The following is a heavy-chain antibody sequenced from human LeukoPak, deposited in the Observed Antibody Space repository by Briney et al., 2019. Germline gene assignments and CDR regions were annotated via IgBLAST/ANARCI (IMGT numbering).Heavy chain of an antibody. J-gene: IGHJ6*04. D-gene: IGHD6-19*01. CDR2: INAGNGYT. CDR1: GYTFIRYT. V-gene: IGHV1-3*01. Sequence: ASVKVSCKASGYTFIRYTMHWVRQAPGQRLEWMGWINAGNGYTEHSQKFQGRVTITRDTSASTAYMELSSLRSEDTAVYYCARGWYNYYYGMDVWGEGTTVTVSS. CDR3: ARGWYNYYYGMDV.